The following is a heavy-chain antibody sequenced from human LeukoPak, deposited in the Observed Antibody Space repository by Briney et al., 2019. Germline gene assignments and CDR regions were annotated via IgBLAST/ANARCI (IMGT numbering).Heavy chain of an antibody. CDR1: GFTFSSYS. Sequence: GGALRLSCAASGFTFSSYSMNWVRQAPGKGLEWVSSISSSSYIYYADSVKGRFTISRDNAKNSLYLQMNSLRAEDTAVYYCARDQDLVVGLPWYFHYWAQGTLVTVSS. CDR3: ARDQDLVVGLPWYFHY. D-gene: IGHD3-22*01. CDR2: ISSSSYI. V-gene: IGHV3-21*01. J-gene: IGHJ4*02.